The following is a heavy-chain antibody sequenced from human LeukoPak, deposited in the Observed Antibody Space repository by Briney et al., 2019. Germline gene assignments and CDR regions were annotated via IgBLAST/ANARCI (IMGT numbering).Heavy chain of an antibody. CDR3: ARDADFWNGQPTN. Sequence: KPSETLSLTCTVSGGSISSYYWSWIRQPAGKGLEWIGRIYTSGSTNYNPSLKSRVTISVDKSKNQFSLKLSSVTAADTAVYYCARDADFWNGQPTNWGQGTLVTVSS. V-gene: IGHV4-4*07. D-gene: IGHD3/OR15-3a*01. J-gene: IGHJ4*02. CDR1: GGSISSYY. CDR2: IYTSGST.